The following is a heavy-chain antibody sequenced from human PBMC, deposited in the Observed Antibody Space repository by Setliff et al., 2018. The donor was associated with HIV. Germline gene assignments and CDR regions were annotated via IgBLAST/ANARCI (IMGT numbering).Heavy chain of an antibody. CDR3: ASRTTMISKAYWYLDL. J-gene: IGHJ2*01. CDR2: ISYSGST. V-gene: IGHV4-31*03. CDR1: GGSINSGGYY. D-gene: IGHD3-22*01. Sequence: ASETLSLTCTVSGGSINSGGYYWSWIRQHPGKGLGWIGYISYSGSTYYNPSLKSRVTISVDTYNNQFSLQLSSVTAADTAVYYCASRTTMISKAYWYLDLWGRGTLVTVSS.